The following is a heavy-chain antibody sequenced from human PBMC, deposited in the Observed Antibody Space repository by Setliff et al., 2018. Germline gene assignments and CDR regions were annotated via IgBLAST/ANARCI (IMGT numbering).Heavy chain of an antibody. CDR1: GGSLSDYY. CDR2: IHHSGST. CDR3: ARAVNFGDYGDNWFDS. D-gene: IGHD4-17*01. Sequence: PSETLSLTCAVYGGSLSDYYWSWIRQPPGKGLEWIGEIHHSGSTNYNPSLKSRVTISVDTSKNHFSLRLGSVTAADTAVYYCARAVNFGDYGDNWFDSWGQGTLVTVSS. V-gene: IGHV4-34*01. J-gene: IGHJ5*01.